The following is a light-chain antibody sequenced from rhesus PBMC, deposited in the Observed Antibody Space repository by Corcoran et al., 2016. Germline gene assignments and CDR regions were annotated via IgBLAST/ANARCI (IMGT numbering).Light chain of an antibody. V-gene: IGKV1-22*01. CDR1: QSISSW. CDR2: KTS. CDR3: LLYTATTFT. Sequence: DIQMTQSPSSLSASGGDKVTITCRASQSISSWLDWYQQRPGNAPKLLHNKTSNLQTGFPSRFSGSGSWTNFTLTISSLQPEDFATYYCLLYTATTFTFGPGAKLDVK. J-gene: IGKJ3*01.